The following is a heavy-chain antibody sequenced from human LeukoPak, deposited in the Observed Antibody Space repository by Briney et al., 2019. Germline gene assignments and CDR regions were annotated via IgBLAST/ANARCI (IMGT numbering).Heavy chain of an antibody. Sequence: GASVKVSCKASGYTFTSYGISWVRQAPGQGLEWMGWISAYNGNTNYAQKLQGRVTMTTDTSTSTAYMELRSLRSDDTAVYYCARGRGSGSYHHPSDYWGQGTLVTVSS. CDR1: GYTFTSYG. CDR3: ARGRGSGSYHHPSDY. CDR2: ISAYNGNT. J-gene: IGHJ4*02. D-gene: IGHD3-10*01. V-gene: IGHV1-18*01.